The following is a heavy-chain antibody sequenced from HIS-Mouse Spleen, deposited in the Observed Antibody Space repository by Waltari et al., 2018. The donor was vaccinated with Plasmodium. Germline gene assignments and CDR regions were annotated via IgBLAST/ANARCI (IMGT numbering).Heavy chain of an antibody. CDR1: AFPFRSHG. J-gene: IGHJ3*02. Sequence: QVQPVESGGGVVHPGRSLRLSCPAAAFPFRSHGLHCLRQAPGKGLEWVGVIWYDGSNKYYADAVKGRFTISRDNSKNTLYLQMNSLRAEDTAVYYCAKVAQGTRDAFDIWGQGTMVTVSS. V-gene: IGHV3-33*06. D-gene: IGHD2-8*01. CDR3: AKVAQGTRDAFDI. CDR2: IWYDGSNK.